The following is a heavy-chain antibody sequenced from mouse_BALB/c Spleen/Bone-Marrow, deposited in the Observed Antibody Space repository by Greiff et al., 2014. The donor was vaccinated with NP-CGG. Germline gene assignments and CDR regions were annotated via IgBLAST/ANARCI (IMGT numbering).Heavy chain of an antibody. CDR3: ARRDFRSWFAY. Sequence: VQLQQSGAELVKSGASVNLSCKASGYTFTSYWVYWVKQRPGQGLEWIGEINPSNGRANYNEKFKNKATLTVDKSTSTAYMQVSSLTSEDSAVYYCARRDFRSWFAYWGQGTLVTVSA. D-gene: IGHD2-14*01. V-gene: IGHV1S81*02. CDR2: INPSNGRA. CDR1: GYTFTSYW. J-gene: IGHJ3*01.